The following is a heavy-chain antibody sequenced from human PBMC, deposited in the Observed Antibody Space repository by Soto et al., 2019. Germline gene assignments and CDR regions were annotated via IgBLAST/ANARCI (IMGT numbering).Heavy chain of an antibody. CDR3: TTDSYSTIIIVRFDY. CDR2: IKSKTDGGTT. Sequence: GGSLRLSCAASGFTFSNAWINWVRQAPGKGLEWVGRIKSKTDGGTTDYTEPVKGRFAISRDDSNKMEYLQMKSLKIEDTAVYYCTTDSYSTIIIVRFDYWGHGTLVTVPS. V-gene: IGHV3-15*07. CDR1: GFTFSNAW. J-gene: IGHJ4*01. D-gene: IGHD3-22*01.